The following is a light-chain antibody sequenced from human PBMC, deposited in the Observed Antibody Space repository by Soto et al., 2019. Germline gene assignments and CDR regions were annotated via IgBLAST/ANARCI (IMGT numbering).Light chain of an antibody. V-gene: IGLV2-23*02. CDR3: CSYAGSSTFVV. CDR2: EVT. J-gene: IGLJ2*01. Sequence: QSALTQPASVSGSRGQSITISCTGTSSDVGSYNLVSWYQQYPGKAPKLMIYEVTKRPSGVSNRFSGSKSGNTASLTISGLQAEDEADYYCCSYAGSSTFVVFGGGTKLTVL. CDR1: SSDVGSYNL.